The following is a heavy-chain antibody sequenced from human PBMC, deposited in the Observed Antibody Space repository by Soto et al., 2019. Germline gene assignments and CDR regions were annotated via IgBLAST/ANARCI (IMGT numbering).Heavy chain of an antibody. CDR2: INHIGST. V-gene: IGHV4-34*01. D-gene: IGHD3-10*01. CDR1: GGSFSGYY. CDR3: ARGYGRNFDY. Sequence: QVQLQQWGAGLLKPSETLALTCAVYGGSFSGYYWSWIRQPPGKGLEWIGEINHIGSTNYNQSLKSRVPISVENSKNQSPLKLSSVTAADTAVYYSARGYGRNFDYWGQGTLVTVSS. J-gene: IGHJ4*02.